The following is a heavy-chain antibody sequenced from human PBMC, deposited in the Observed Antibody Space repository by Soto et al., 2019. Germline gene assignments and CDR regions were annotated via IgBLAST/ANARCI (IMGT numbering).Heavy chain of an antibody. D-gene: IGHD5-12*01. V-gene: IGHV1-69*13. CDR2: SIPIFGTA. J-gene: IGHJ6*02. CDR3: ARGRGYSGDDHYYYFDMDV. Sequence: SVKVSCKASGGTFNNYPITWVRQAPGEGLEWMGGSIPIFGTANYAQKFQGRVTISVDESTSTAYMELSSLRSEDTAVYYCARGRGYSGDDHYYYFDMDVWGQGTTVT. CDR1: GGTFNNYP.